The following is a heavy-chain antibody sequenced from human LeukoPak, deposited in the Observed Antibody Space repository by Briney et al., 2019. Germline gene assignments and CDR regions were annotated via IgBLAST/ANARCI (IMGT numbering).Heavy chain of an antibody. CDR1: GFTFNNYA. CDR3: AKEEGYYYDSGGYYVEYFQH. D-gene: IGHD3-22*01. J-gene: IGHJ1*01. CDR2: ISGSGGTT. V-gene: IGHV3-23*01. Sequence: GGSLRLSCAASGFTFNNYAMSWVRQAPGKGLEWVSAISGSGGTTYYADSVKGRFTFSRDNSKNTLYLHMNSLRAEDTAVYYCAKEEGYYYDSGGYYVEYFQHWGQGTLVTVSS.